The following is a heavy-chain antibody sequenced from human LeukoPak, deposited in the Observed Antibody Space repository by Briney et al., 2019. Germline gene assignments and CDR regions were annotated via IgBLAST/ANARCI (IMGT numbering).Heavy chain of an antibody. CDR1: GGSISSFY. Sequence: PSETLSLTCTVSGGSISSFYWSWIRQPPGKALEWIGYIHYSGSTNYNPSLKSRVTISVDTSKNQFSLKVSSVIAADTAVYYCARGIAWNYLGMDVWGQGTTVTVSS. J-gene: IGHJ6*02. D-gene: IGHD2-15*01. V-gene: IGHV4-59*01. CDR3: ARGIAWNYLGMDV. CDR2: IHYSGST.